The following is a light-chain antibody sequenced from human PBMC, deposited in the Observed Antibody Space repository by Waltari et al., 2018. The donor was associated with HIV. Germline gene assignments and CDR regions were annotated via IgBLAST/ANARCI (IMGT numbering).Light chain of an antibody. V-gene: IGLV3-1*01. CDR3: QVWDNDIVV. CDR1: RVAEKI. Sequence: YEVSQSPALSVSAGQRVTIPCFGERVAEKIPSWYQQKPGQSPLLIIDERNRRPSGIPDRFSASKSGDTVTLTVSGTQPVDEADYFCQVWDNDIVVFGGGTRLTVL. J-gene: IGLJ2*01. CDR2: ERN.